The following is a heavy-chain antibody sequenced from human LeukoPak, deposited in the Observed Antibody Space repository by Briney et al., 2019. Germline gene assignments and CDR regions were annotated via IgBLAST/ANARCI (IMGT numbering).Heavy chain of an antibody. CDR2: INPKSGVT. CDR3: TRRGTVDYGDYAFDPFDY. J-gene: IGHJ4*02. D-gene: IGHD4-17*01. CDR1: GYTFTDYY. V-gene: IGHV1-2*02. Sequence: ASMKVSCKASGYTFTDYYLNWVRQAPGQGLECVGWINPKSGVTNYVQKFEGRVTMTRDMSISTAFMELSSLRSDDTAVYYCTRRGTVDYGDYAFDPFDYWGQGTLVTVSS.